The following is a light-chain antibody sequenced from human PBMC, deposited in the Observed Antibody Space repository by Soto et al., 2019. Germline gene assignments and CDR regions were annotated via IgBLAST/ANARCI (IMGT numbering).Light chain of an antibody. J-gene: IGLJ2*01. Sequence: QSVLTQPPSVSAAPGQTVTISCSGTSSNIGNSYVSWYQQLPGTAPKLLIYDNDERPSGIPDRFSGSKSGTSATLDITGLQTGDEADYYCGTWDGSLSAAVVFGGGTKVTVL. CDR2: DND. CDR3: GTWDGSLSAAVV. V-gene: IGLV1-51*01. CDR1: SSNIGNSY.